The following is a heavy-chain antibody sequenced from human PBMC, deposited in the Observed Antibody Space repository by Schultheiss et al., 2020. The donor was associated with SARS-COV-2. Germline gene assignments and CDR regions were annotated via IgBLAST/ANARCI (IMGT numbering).Heavy chain of an antibody. V-gene: IGHV3-7*01. J-gene: IGHJ4*02. CDR2: IKQDGSEK. CDR3: ARDPPSNYDFWSGSYYFDF. CDR1: GFTFSSYW. Sequence: GGSLRLSCAASGFTFSSYWMSWVRQAPGKGLEWVANIKQDGSEKYYVDSVKGRFTISRDNAKDSLFLQMNSLRDEDTAVYYCARDPPSNYDFWSGSYYFDFWGQGTLVTVSS. D-gene: IGHD3-3*01.